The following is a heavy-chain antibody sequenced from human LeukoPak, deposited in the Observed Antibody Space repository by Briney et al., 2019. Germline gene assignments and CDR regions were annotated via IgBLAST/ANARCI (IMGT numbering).Heavy chain of an antibody. CDR1: GGSISSYY. D-gene: IGHD3-3*01. Sequence: PSETLSLTCTVSGGSISSYYWSWIRQPPGKGLEWIGYIYYSGSTNYNPSLKSRVTISVDTSKNQFSLKLSSVTAADTAVYYCARGGGFLEWLFSVYFDYWGQGTLVTVSS. V-gene: IGHV4-59*01. J-gene: IGHJ4*02. CDR2: IYYSGST. CDR3: ARGGGFLEWLFSVYFDY.